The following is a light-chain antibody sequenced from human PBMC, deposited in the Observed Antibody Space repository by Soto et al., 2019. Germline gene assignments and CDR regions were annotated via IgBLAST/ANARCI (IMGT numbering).Light chain of an antibody. Sequence: QSVLTQPPSVSGAPGQRVTISCTGSSSNIGTPYDVHWYQQLPGTAPKLLINGNNNRPSGVPDRFSGSKSGTSASLAITGLQAEDEADYYCQAYDSSLSGYVIFGGGTKLTVL. CDR3: QAYDSSLSGYVI. CDR1: SSNIGTPYD. V-gene: IGLV1-40*01. J-gene: IGLJ2*01. CDR2: GNN.